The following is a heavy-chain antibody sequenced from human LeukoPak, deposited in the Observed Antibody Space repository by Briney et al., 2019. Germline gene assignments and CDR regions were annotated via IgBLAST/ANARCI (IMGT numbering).Heavy chain of an antibody. CDR2: ISGSGGST. CDR3: AKTAMVAYYFDY. J-gene: IGHJ4*02. D-gene: IGHD5-18*01. Sequence: GGSLRLSCAASGFTFSSYAMSWVRQAQAPGKGLEWVSTISGSGGSTYYADSVKGRFTISRGNSKNTLYLQMNSLRAEDTAVYYCAKTAMVAYYFDYWGQGTLVTVSS. V-gene: IGHV3-23*01. CDR1: GFTFSSYA.